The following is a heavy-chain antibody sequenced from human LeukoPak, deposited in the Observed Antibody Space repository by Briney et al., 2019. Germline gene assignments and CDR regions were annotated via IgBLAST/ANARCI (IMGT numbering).Heavy chain of an antibody. CDR2: INPSNDDT. CDR1: GYTFTNFV. V-gene: IGHV1-3*01. D-gene: IGHD6-13*01. Sequence: ASVKVSCKASGYTFTNFVIHWVRQAPGQRLEWMGWINPSNDDTKYSQKFQGRVTITRDTSASTAYMELSSLRSEDTALYYCARDQIGVAAAAYWGQGTLVTVSS. CDR3: ARDQIGVAAAAY. J-gene: IGHJ4*02.